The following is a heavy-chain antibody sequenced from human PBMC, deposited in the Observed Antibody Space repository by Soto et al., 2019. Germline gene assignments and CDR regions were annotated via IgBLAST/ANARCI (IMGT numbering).Heavy chain of an antibody. D-gene: IGHD3-22*01. V-gene: IGHV3-23*01. CDR2: ISGSGGST. CDR1: GFTFSSYA. CDR3: ARDRPRAYYDSSGYYYGTPDNWFDP. J-gene: IGHJ5*02. Sequence: GSLRLSCAASGFTFSSYAMSWVRQAPGKGLEWVSAISGSGGSTYYADSVKGRFTISRDNSKNTLYLQMNSLRAEDTAVYYCARDRPRAYYDSSGYYYGTPDNWFDPWGQGTLVTVSS.